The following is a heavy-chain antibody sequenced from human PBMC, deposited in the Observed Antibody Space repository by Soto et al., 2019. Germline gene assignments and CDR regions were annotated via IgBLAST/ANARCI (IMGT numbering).Heavy chain of an antibody. Sequence: SVKFSCKASGYTFTGYYMHWVRQAPGQGLEWMGWINPNSGGTNYAQKFQGRVTMTRDTSISTAYMELSRLRSDDTAVYYCERDYCSGGSCYWFDPWGQGTLVTVSS. CDR2: INPNSGGT. V-gene: IGHV1-2*02. D-gene: IGHD2-15*01. CDR1: GYTFTGYY. J-gene: IGHJ5*02. CDR3: ERDYCSGGSCYWFDP.